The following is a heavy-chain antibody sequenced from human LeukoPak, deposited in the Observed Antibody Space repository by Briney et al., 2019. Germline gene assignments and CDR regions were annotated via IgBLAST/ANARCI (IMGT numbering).Heavy chain of an antibody. V-gene: IGHV4-28*05. CDR2: IYHSGSI. CDR1: GDSISSSKW. CDR3: ARITGYYGMDV. Sequence: SDTLSLTCGVSGDSISSSKWWGWIRQPPGKGLEWIGYIYHSGSIYYNPSLKSRVTMSVDTSKNQFSLKLSSVTAVDTAVYYCARITGYYGMDVWGQGTTVTVSS. J-gene: IGHJ6*02. D-gene: IGHD1-14*01.